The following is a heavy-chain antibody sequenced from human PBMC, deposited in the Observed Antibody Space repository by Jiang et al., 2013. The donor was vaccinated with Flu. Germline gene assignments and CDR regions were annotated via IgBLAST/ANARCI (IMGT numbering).Heavy chain of an antibody. CDR3: AREGGTRSGSGWTFDY. CDR1: GFTFSSYW. J-gene: IGHJ4*02. Sequence: GGSLRLSCAASGFTFSSYWMSWVRQAPGKGLEWVANIKQDGSEKYYVDSVKGRFTISRDNAKNSLYLQMNSLRAEDTAVYYCAREGGTRSGSGWTFDYWGQGTPGHRLL. V-gene: IGHV3-7*03. D-gene: IGHD6-19*01. CDR2: IKQDGSEK.